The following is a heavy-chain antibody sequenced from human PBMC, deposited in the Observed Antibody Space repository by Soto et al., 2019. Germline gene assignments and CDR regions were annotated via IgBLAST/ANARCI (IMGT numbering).Heavy chain of an antibody. CDR3: ARSLPGGTVFYMDI. J-gene: IGHJ6*03. CDR1: GGSITGGFSY. V-gene: IGHV4-31*03. CDR2: IYYSGTA. D-gene: IGHD1-26*01. Sequence: PSETLSLTCTVAGGSITGGFSYWTWVRQHPGKGLERVGHIYYSGTAYYNPSLKSRVALSVDPSQNRFSLKLSSVTAADTAIYFCARSLPGGTVFYMDIWGEGTTVTVSS.